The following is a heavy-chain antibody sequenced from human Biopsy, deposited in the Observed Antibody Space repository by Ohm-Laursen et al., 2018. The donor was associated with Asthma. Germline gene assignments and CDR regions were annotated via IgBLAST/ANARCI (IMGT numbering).Heavy chain of an antibody. CDR1: GFVFSQAR. Sequence: SLRLSCAASGFVFSQARMHWVRQAPGKGLEWVAAVSSEGNSTSYDDFVKGRFTISRDNSKSRLFLQMDSLRVADSAVYYCARGQEDRGSDALESWGQGEKVAVPS. CDR2: VSSEGNST. CDR3: ARGQEDRGSDALES. V-gene: IGHV3-30*03. D-gene: IGHD1-1*01. J-gene: IGHJ3*02.